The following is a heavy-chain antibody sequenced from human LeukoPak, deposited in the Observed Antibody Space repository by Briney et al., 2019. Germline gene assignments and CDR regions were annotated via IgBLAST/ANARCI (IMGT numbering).Heavy chain of an antibody. CDR3: TRAGVGFWSGYDNYYYMDV. J-gene: IGHJ6*03. V-gene: IGHV3-49*04. CDR2: IRSKAYGGTT. Sequence: GRSLRLSCTASGFTFGDYAMSWVRQAPGKGLEWVGFIRSKAYGGTTEYAASVKGRFTISRDDSKSIAYLQMNSLKTEDTAVYYCTRAGVGFWSGYDNYYYMDVWGKGTTVTVSS. D-gene: IGHD3-3*01. CDR1: GFTFGDYA.